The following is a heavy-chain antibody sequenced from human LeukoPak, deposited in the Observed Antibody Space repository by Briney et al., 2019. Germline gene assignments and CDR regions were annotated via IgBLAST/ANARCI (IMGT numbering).Heavy chain of an antibody. D-gene: IGHD6-6*01. Sequence: SETLSLTCAVYGGSFSGYYWSWIRQPPGKGLEWIGEINHSGSTNHNPSLKSRVTISVDTSKNQFSLKLSSVTAADTAVYYCARGPIAAMALDIWGQGTMVTVSS. J-gene: IGHJ3*02. V-gene: IGHV4-34*01. CDR3: ARGPIAAMALDI. CDR1: GGSFSGYY. CDR2: INHSGST.